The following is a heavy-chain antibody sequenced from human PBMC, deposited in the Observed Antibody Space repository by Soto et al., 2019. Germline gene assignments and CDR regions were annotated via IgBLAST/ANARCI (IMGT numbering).Heavy chain of an antibody. D-gene: IGHD5-18*01. CDR1: GGSISSYY. CDR3: ARDSVDTAMATLADYYYYYGMDV. V-gene: IGHV4-59*01. J-gene: IGHJ6*02. Sequence: SETLSLTCTVSGGSISSYYWSWIRQPPGKGLEWIGYIYYSGSTNYNPSLKSRVTISVDTSKNQFSLKLSSVTAADTAVYYCARDSVDTAMATLADYYYYYGMDVWGQGTTVTVSS. CDR2: IYYSGST.